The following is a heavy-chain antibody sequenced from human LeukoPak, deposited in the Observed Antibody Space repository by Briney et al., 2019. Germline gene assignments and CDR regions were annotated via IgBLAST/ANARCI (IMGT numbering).Heavy chain of an antibody. V-gene: IGHV3-43*02. Sequence: PGGSLKLSCAASGFTFDDYAMHWVRQAPGKGLEWVSLISADGGSTFSADSVKGRFSISRDNSKNSLYLQMNSLRSEDTAMYYCAKESGKFDYWGQGTLVAVSS. CDR3: AKESGKFDY. J-gene: IGHJ4*02. CDR1: GFTFDDYA. CDR2: ISADGGST.